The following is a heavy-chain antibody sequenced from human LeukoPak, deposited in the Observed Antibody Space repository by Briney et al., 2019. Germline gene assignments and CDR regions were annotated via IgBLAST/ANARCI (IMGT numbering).Heavy chain of an antibody. CDR1: GGSINNYY. CDR3: ARGWEFYNSNGYVFDI. D-gene: IGHD3-22*01. Sequence: SETLSLTCTVSGGSINNYYCTWIRQPPGKGLEWIGSRFYGGSASYNSSLASRAIISMGTSKNQFSLKLTSMTAAGTAVYYCARGWEFYNSNGYVFDIWGQGKMVTVSS. CDR2: RFYGGSA. J-gene: IGHJ3*02. V-gene: IGHV4-59*01.